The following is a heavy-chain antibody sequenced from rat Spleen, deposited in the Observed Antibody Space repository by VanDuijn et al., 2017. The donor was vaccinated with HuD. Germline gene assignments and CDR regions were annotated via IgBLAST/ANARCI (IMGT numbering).Heavy chain of an antibody. J-gene: IGHJ2*01. V-gene: IGHV5-7*01. Sequence: EVQLVESGGGLVRPGRSLKLSCAASGFTFSDYNMAWVRQAPKKGLEWVATISYDGSSTYYRDSVKGRFTISRDNAKGTLYLQMNSLRSEDTATYYCSSNNFDYWGQGVMVTVSS. D-gene: IGHD1-10*01. CDR1: GFTFSDYN. CDR2: ISYDGSST. CDR3: SSNNFDY.